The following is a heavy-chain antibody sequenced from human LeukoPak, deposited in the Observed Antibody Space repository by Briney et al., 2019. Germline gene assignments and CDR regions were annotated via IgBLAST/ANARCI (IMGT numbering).Heavy chain of an antibody. CDR3: AADRADFYSSGYALDY. D-gene: IGHD3-22*01. CDR1: GYSLPELS. J-gene: IGHJ4*02. CDR2: FDPEDGET. V-gene: IGHV1-24*01. Sequence: SETVSCKVSGYSLPELSMLLVRQAPGKGLEWMGGFDPEDGETIYAEKIQGRVTMTEDTSTDTAYMELSSLRSEDTAVYYCAADRADFYSSGYALDYWGQGTLVTVSS.